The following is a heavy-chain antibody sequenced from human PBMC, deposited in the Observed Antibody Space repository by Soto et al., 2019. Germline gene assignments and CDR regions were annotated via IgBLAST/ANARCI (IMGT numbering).Heavy chain of an antibody. Sequence: QLQLQESGPGLVKPSETLSLTCTVSGGSISSSSYYWGWIRQPPGKGLEWIGSIYYSGSTYYNPSLKSRVTISVDTSKNQFSLKLSSVTAADTAVYYCARLGEVLRYFDWLSPIHAFDIWGQGTMVTVSS. V-gene: IGHV4-39*01. J-gene: IGHJ3*02. D-gene: IGHD3-9*01. CDR1: GGSISSSSYY. CDR2: IYYSGST. CDR3: ARLGEVLRYFDWLSPIHAFDI.